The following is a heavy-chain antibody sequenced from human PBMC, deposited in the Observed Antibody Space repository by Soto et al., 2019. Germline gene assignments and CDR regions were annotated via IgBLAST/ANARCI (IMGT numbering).Heavy chain of an antibody. CDR3: AKQGHYYDFDY. CDR2: ISTTGSDS. D-gene: IGHD1-26*01. J-gene: IGHJ4*02. V-gene: IGHV3-23*01. Sequence: EVQLLQSGGGLAKPGGSLRLSCAASGFTFTTYGMSWVRQAPGKGLEWVSTISTTGSDSYYADSVKGRFTVPRDNCKNTMFLDMNSLRAEDTATYYCAKQGHYYDFDYWGRGTLVTVSS. CDR1: GFTFTTYG.